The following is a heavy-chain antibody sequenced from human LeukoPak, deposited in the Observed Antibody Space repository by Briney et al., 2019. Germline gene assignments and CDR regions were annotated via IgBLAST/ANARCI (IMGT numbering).Heavy chain of an antibody. CDR2: IYYSGST. Sequence: SETLSLTCTVSGGSISSYYWSWIRQPPGKGLEWIGYIYYSGSTNYNPSLKSRVTISVDTSKNQFSLKLSSVTAADTAVYYCARTRQGPSEYFDLWGRGTLVTVSS. CDR1: GGSISSYY. V-gene: IGHV4-59*01. CDR3: ARTRQGPSEYFDL. J-gene: IGHJ2*01.